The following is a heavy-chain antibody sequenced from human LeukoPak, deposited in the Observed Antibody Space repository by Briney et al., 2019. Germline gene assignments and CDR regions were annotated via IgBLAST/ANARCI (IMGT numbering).Heavy chain of an antibody. J-gene: IGHJ4*02. CDR3: ARRDYDSSGYYYLDY. D-gene: IGHD3-22*01. CDR2: ITSSSYI. CDR1: GFTFSSYS. Sequence: GGSLRLSCAASGFTFSSYSMNWVRQAPGKGLEWVSSITSSSYIYYADSVKGRFTISRDNAKNSLYLQMNSLRAEDTAVYYCARRDYDSSGYYYLDYWGQGTLVTVSS. V-gene: IGHV3-21*01.